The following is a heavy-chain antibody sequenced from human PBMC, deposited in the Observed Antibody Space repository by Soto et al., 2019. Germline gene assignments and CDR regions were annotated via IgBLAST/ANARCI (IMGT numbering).Heavy chain of an antibody. CDR2: IYYSGST. CDR3: ARAHDSSSWFIDY. CDR1: GGSISRYY. V-gene: IGHV4-59*01. Sequence: SETLSLTCTVSGGSISRYYWSWIRQPPGKGLEWIGYIYYSGSTNYNPSLKSRVTISVDTSKNQFSLKLSSVTAADTAVYYCARAHDSSSWFIDYWGQGTLVTVSS. J-gene: IGHJ4*02. D-gene: IGHD6-13*01.